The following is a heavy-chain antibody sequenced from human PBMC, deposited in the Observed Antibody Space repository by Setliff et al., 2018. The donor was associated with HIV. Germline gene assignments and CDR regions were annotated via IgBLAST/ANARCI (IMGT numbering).Heavy chain of an antibody. CDR2: INCGNGKS. CDR1: GYTFSSYT. J-gene: IGHJ5*02. Sequence: ASVKVSCKASGYTFSSYTMHWVRQAPGQGLEWMGWINCGNGKSKYSQKFQDRVTLTRDTSANTAYMELSSLMSEDMAVYYCARGVGSSWFENWGQGTLVTVS. V-gene: IGHV1-3*03. D-gene: IGHD6-13*01. CDR3: ARGVGSSWFEN.